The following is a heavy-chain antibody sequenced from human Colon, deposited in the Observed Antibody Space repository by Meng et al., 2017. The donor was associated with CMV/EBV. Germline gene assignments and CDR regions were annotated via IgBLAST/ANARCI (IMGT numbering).Heavy chain of an antibody. D-gene: IGHD2-2*01. V-gene: IGHV1-2*02. CDR3: ARDLVVVIPDDR. CDR1: GYTVTGHH. Sequence: ASVKVSCKASGYTVTGHHLHWVRQVPGQGLAWMGWINNNSGGTKYAQKSQGRVTMTRDTSISTAYMELTSLRSDDTAVYYCARDLVVVIPDDRWGQGTLVTVSS. CDR2: INNNSGGT. J-gene: IGHJ5*02.